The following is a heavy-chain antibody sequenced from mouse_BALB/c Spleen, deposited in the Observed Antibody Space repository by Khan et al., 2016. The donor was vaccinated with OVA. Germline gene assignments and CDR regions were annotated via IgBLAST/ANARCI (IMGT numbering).Heavy chain of an antibody. CDR2: ISYSGNT. Sequence: EVQLQESGPGLVKPSQSLSLTCTVTGYSITSNYAWSWIRQFPGNKLEWMGYISYSGNTNYNPSLKSRISVTRATSENQFFLQLNSVTTEDTATYYCARRNYYGYALDYWGQGTPVTVSS. CDR3: ARRNYYGYALDY. J-gene: IGHJ4*01. CDR1: GYSITSNYA. D-gene: IGHD1-1*01. V-gene: IGHV3-2*02.